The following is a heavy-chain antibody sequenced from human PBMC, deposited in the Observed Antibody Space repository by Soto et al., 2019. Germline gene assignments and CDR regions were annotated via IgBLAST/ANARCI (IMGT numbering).Heavy chain of an antibody. V-gene: IGHV6-1*01. CDR3: ASAGTYSSSAIDY. J-gene: IGHJ4*02. CDR1: GDSVSSNSAA. D-gene: IGHD6-6*01. CDR2: TYYRSKWYN. Sequence: SQTLSLTCAISGDSVSSNSAAWNWIRQSPSRGLEWLGRTYYRSKWYNEYAVSVKSRITINSDTSKNQFSLQLNSVTPEDTAVYYCASAGTYSSSAIDYLGQGALVTVSS.